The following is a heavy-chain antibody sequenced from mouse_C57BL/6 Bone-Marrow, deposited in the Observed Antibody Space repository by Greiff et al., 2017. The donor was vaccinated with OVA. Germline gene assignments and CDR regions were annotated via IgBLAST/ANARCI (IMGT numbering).Heavy chain of an antibody. CDR1: GYTFTSYW. CDR3: ARSFYYGNGGNY. CDR2: IHPNSGST. Sequence: VQLQQPGAELVKPGASVKLSCKASGYTFTSYWMHWVKQRPGQGLEWIGMIHPNSGSTNYNEKFKSKATLTVDKSSSTAYMQLISLTSEDSAVYDCARSFYYGNGGNYWGQGTTLTVSS. D-gene: IGHD2-1*01. V-gene: IGHV1-64*01. J-gene: IGHJ2*01.